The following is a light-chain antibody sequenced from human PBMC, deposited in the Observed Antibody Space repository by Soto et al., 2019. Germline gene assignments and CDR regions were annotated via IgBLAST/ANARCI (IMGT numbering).Light chain of an antibody. Sequence: AIKMTQSPSSLSASVGDTITIICRASQSIRSELGWYKKTTGKAPNIMMYTASSLQSGVPSRFSGSGSGTDFTLTISSLQPEDFATDDCIQDYNYPLTFGGGTKVDIK. V-gene: IGKV1-6*01. CDR3: IQDYNYPLT. J-gene: IGKJ4*01. CDR1: QSIRSE. CDR2: TAS.